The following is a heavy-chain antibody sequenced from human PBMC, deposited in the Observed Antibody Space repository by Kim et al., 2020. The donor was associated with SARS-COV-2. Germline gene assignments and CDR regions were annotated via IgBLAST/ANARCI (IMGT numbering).Heavy chain of an antibody. D-gene: IGHD3-10*01. CDR3: ASSKGSGSPPYYYYGMDV. J-gene: IGHJ6*02. V-gene: IGHV4-39*07. CDR1: GGSISSSSYY. Sequence: SETLSLTCTVSGGSISSSSYYGGLIRQPPVKRLEWMGRSYYSGSTYYKASLKSRVTISVDTYKNQFSLKLSTVIAADTAVYYCASSKGSGSPPYYYYGMDVWGQWCTVTVSS. CDR2: SYYSGST.